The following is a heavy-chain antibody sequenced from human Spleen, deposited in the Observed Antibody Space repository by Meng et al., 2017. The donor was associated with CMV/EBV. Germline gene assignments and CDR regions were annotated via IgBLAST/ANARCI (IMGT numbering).Heavy chain of an antibody. Sequence: CKGSGYRFKSYGVSWVRQAPGQGLEWMGWISGFDGHTNDAPKFQGRVTLTIETSTSTAYMELTSLRSDDTAVYFCARDENGYNGQDFWGQGTLVTVSS. CDR2: ISGFDGHT. V-gene: IGHV1-18*01. D-gene: IGHD5-24*01. J-gene: IGHJ4*02. CDR3: ARDENGYNGQDF. CDR1: GYRFKSYG.